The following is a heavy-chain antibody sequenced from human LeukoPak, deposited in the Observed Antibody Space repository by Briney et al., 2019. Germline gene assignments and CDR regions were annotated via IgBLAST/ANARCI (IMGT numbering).Heavy chain of an antibody. CDR2: IYYSGST. CDR3: ARQNCTLTSCYDYYHYHMDV. D-gene: IGHD2-2*01. V-gene: IGHV4-59*01. J-gene: IGHJ6*03. CDR1: GGSISSYY. Sequence: SETLSLTCTVSGGSISSYYWSWIRQPPGKRLEWIGYIYYSGSTNYNPSLKSRVTISVDTSKNQFSLKLSSGTAADTAVYYCARQNCTLTSCYDYYHYHMDVWGKGTAVTISS.